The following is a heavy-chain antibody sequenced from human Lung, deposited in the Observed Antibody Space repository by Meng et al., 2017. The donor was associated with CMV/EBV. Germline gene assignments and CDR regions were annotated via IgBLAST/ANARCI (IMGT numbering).Heavy chain of an antibody. CDR3: ARMRGSGSEDS. V-gene: IGHV4-31*03. CDR1: GGPIKNPNYY. Sequence: LRLSCTVSGGPIKNPNYYWSWNRHQPGKGLEWLGYSYYTGAYYNPSLASRIFISLDSSYNRYSLTLRDVTAADTALYFCARMRGSGSEDSWGPGTLVTVSS. J-gene: IGHJ5*02. D-gene: IGHD3-10*01. CDR2: SYYTGA.